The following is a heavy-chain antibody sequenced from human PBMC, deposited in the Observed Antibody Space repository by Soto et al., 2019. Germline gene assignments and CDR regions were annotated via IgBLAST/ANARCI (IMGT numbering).Heavy chain of an antibody. Sequence: WGSLQVSCAACVFTFSIYAMNWVRQAPGKGLEWVSAISGSGGSTYYADSVKGRFTISRDNAKNSLYLQMNSLRDEDTAVYYCAPAELGGYVRWFDPWGQGTMVTVSS. J-gene: IGHJ5*02. CDR1: VFTFSIYA. V-gene: IGHV3-23*01. CDR3: APAELGGYVRWFDP. CDR2: ISGSGGST. D-gene: IGHD5-12*01.